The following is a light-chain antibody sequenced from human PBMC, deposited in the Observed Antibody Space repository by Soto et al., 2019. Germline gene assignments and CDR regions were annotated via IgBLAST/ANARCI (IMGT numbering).Light chain of an antibody. Sequence: DIQMTQSPSSLSASVGDRVTITCRASQSISSYLNWYQQKPGKAPKLLIYAASNLQSGVPARFSGSGSGTDITLTISSLQPEDFATYYCQQSYSTPITFGQGTRLEIK. J-gene: IGKJ5*01. CDR2: AAS. CDR3: QQSYSTPIT. CDR1: QSISSY. V-gene: IGKV1-39*01.